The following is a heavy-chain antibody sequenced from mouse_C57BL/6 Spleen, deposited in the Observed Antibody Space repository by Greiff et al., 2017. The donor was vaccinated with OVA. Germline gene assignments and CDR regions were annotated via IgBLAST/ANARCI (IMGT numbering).Heavy chain of an antibody. CDR1: GYAFSSSW. CDR2: IYPGDGDT. V-gene: IGHV1-82*01. Sequence: QVQLQQSGPELVKPGASVKISCKASGYAFSSSWMYWVKQRPGKGLEWIGRIYPGDGDTNYNGKFKGKATLTANKSTSTDYMQHGRLTSENSADYCCAREGNYPYAMDYWGQGTSVTVSS. CDR3: AREGNYPYAMDY. D-gene: IGHD2-1*01. J-gene: IGHJ4*01.